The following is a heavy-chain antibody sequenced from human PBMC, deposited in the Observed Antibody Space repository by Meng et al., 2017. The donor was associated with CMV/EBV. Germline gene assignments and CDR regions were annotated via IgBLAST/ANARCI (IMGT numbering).Heavy chain of an antibody. J-gene: IGHJ4*02. D-gene: IGHD2-21*02. V-gene: IGHV3-48*04. CDR3: ARGGEYGDPSPRIFDY. CDR1: GFTFSTYS. CDR2: ISSGSTTI. Sequence: GGSLRLSCAASGFTFSTYSMNWVRQAPGKGLEWVSYISSGSTTISYADSVKGRFTISRGNAKNSLSLHMNSLRGEDTAVYYCARGGEYGDPSPRIFDYWGQGILVTVSS.